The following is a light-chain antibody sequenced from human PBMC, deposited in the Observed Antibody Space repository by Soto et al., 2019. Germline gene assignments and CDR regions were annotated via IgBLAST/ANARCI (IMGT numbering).Light chain of an antibody. CDR1: QSISIY. Sequence: DIQMTQSTSSLFASVGDRVTITCRASQSISIYLNWYQQKPGEAPNVLIYAASSFQSGVPSQFKSSGYGKNFTHTISGLQPEYFANYYSQPRQNTQWTFGQGTRVEIK. V-gene: IGKV1-39*01. CDR3: QPRQNTQWT. CDR2: AAS. J-gene: IGKJ1*01.